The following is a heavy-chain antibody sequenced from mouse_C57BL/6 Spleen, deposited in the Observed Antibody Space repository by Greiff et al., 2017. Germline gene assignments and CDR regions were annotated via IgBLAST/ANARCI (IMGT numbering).Heavy chain of an antibody. CDR1: GFSLTSYG. J-gene: IGHJ4*01. V-gene: IGHV2-6*03. CDR3: ARGRDYDDYAMDY. Sequence: VMLVESGPGLVAPSQSLSITCTVSGFSLTSYGVHWVRQPPGKGLEWLVVIWSDGSTTYNSALKSRLSISKDNSKSQVFLKMNSLQTDDTAMYYCARGRDYDDYAMDYWGQGTSVTVSS. D-gene: IGHD2-4*01. CDR2: IWSDGST.